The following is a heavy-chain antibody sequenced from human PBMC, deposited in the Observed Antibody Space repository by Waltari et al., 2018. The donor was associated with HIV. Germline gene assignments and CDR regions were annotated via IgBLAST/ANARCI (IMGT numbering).Heavy chain of an antibody. D-gene: IGHD2-15*01. J-gene: IGHJ4*02. CDR2: ISGSRSYE. Sequence: VHLVESGGGLVRPGGSLRLSCAASGFSFSSFNMNWVRQAPGKGLEWVSSISGSRSYEYYADSVQGRFSISRDDAKESLYLQLSSLTVEDTAVYYCTRQIGGHLDYWGQGTLVTVSS. V-gene: IGHV3-21*01. CDR1: GFSFSSFN. CDR3: TRQIGGHLDY.